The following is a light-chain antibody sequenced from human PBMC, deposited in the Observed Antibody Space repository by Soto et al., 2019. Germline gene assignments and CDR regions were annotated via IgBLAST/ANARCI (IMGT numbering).Light chain of an antibody. V-gene: IGKV3-11*01. Sequence: EIVLTQSPATLSLSPGERATLSCRARQSVSSYLAWYQHKPGQAPRLLIYDASNRATGIPARFSGSVSGTDCTHTISSLEPEDVAVYYCQQRSNWPLTFGGGTKVEIK. CDR2: DAS. CDR1: QSVSSY. CDR3: QQRSNWPLT. J-gene: IGKJ4*01.